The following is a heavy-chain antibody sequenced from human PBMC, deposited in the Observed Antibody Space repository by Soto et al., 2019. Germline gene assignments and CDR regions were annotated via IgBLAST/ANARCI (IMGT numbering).Heavy chain of an antibody. J-gene: IGHJ4*02. D-gene: IGHD6-6*01. CDR2: INPNSGGT. CDR1: GYTFTGYY. CDR3: ARFGFEYSSSPREFDS. V-gene: IGHV1-2*02. Sequence: ASVKVSCKASGYTFTGYYMHWVRQAPGQGLEGMGWINPNSGGTNYAQKVQGRVTMTRDTSVSTAYLALRTSRSNDTAVYHCARFGFEYSSSPREFDSWGQGPLVNVSS.